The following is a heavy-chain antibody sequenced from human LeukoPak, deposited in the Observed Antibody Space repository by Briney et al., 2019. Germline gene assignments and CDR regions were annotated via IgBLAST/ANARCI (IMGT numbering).Heavy chain of an antibody. D-gene: IGHD5-24*01. J-gene: IGHJ4*02. Sequence: GGSLRLSCAASGLTFSSYSFNWVRQAPGQGLVWVARINRDGSSTSYADSVKGRFTISRDNAKNTVYVQMNSLRAEDTAVYYCAREGNNYGDFDSWGQGTLVTVSS. V-gene: IGHV3-74*01. CDR1: GLTFSSYS. CDR2: INRDGSST. CDR3: AREGNNYGDFDS.